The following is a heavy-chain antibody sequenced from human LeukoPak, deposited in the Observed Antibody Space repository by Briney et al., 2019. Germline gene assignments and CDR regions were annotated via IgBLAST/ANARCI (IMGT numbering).Heavy chain of an antibody. D-gene: IGHD6-13*01. J-gene: IGHJ4*02. CDR1: GFTFDDYA. V-gene: IGHV3-9*03. Sequence: GGSLRLSWAASGFTFDDYAMHWVRQAPGKGLEWVSGISWNSGSIGYADSVKGRFTISRDNAKSSLYLQMNSLRAEDMALYYCAKDKAYSNPYTFDYWGQGTLVTVSS. CDR3: AKDKAYSNPYTFDY. CDR2: ISWNSGSI.